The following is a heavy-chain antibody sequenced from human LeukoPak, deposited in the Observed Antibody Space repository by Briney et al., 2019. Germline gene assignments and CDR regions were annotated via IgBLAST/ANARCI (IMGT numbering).Heavy chain of an antibody. D-gene: IGHD6-19*01. CDR3: AKDEARQWLDILAHYFDY. CDR2: ISGSGGST. Sequence: GGSLRLSCAASGFTFSSYAMSWVRQAPGKGLEWVSAISGSGGSTYYADSVKGRFTISRDNSKNTLYLQMNSLRAEDTAVYYCAKDEARQWLDILAHYFDYGGQGTLVTVSS. CDR1: GFTFSSYA. J-gene: IGHJ4*02. V-gene: IGHV3-23*01.